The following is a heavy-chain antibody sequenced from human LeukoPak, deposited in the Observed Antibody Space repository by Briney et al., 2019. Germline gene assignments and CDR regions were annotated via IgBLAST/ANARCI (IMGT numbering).Heavy chain of an antibody. V-gene: IGHV3-23*01. J-gene: IGHJ4*02. Sequence: GGTLRLSCAASGFTFRSYGMSWVRQAPGKGLEWVSAISCSGGSTYYADSVKGRFTISRDNSKNTLYLQMNSLRAEDTAVYYCAKDVGYCSGGSCYSLGQYYFDYWGQGTLVTVSS. D-gene: IGHD2-15*01. CDR2: ISCSGGST. CDR1: GFTFRSYG. CDR3: AKDVGYCSGGSCYSLGQYYFDY.